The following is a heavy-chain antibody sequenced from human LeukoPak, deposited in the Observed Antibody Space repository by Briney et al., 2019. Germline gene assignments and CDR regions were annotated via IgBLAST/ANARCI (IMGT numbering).Heavy chain of an antibody. CDR3: ARGRGNDI. D-gene: IGHD2-8*01. J-gene: IGHJ4*02. Sequence: GGSLRLSCAASGFTFSVYEMNWVRQAQGKGPEWVSYISASGSTEKYADSVKGRFTISRGNAKSSLYLQMNSLRVEDTAVYYCARGRGNDIWGQGTLVAVSS. V-gene: IGHV3-48*03. CDR1: GFTFSVYE. CDR2: ISASGSTE.